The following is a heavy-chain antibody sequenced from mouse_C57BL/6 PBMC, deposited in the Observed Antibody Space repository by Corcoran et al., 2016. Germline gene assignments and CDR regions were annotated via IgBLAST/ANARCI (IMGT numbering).Heavy chain of an antibody. D-gene: IGHD2-1*01. J-gene: IGHJ3*01. V-gene: IGHV1-26*01. CDR3: ARTYGNYGFAY. CDR1: GYTFTDYY. Sequence: EVQLQQSGPELVKPGASVKISCKASGYTFTDYYMNWVKQSHGKSLEWIGDINPNNGGTSYNQKFKGKATLTVDKSSSTAYMELRSLTSEDSAVYYCARTYGNYGFAYWGQGTLVTVSA. CDR2: INPNNGGT.